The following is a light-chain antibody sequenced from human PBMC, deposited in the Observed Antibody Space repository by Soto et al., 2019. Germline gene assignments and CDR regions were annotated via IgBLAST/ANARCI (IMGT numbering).Light chain of an antibody. CDR3: QQHNGWPLT. CDR1: QTLNNN. Sequence: EIVMTQSPATLSVFPGETATLSCRASQTLNNNLAWYQQKPGQAPRLLIYDVSTRATGIPARFSASGSGTDFTLAINNLQSEDSAVYYCQQHNGWPLTFGAGSKVEIK. V-gene: IGKV3-15*01. J-gene: IGKJ4*01. CDR2: DVS.